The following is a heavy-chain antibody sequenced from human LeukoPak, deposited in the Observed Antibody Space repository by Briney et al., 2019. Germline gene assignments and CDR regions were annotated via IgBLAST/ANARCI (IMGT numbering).Heavy chain of an antibody. CDR2: IRSKAYGGTT. Sequence: GGSLRLSCTASGFTFGDYAMSWFRQAPGKGLEWVGFIRSKAYGGTTEYAASVKGRFTISRDDSKSIAYLQMNSLKAEDTAVYYCTRGGTDYYGSGSYYNVDYWGQGTLVTVSS. CDR1: GFTFGDYA. D-gene: IGHD3-10*01. V-gene: IGHV3-49*03. CDR3: TRGGTDYYGSGSYYNVDY. J-gene: IGHJ4*02.